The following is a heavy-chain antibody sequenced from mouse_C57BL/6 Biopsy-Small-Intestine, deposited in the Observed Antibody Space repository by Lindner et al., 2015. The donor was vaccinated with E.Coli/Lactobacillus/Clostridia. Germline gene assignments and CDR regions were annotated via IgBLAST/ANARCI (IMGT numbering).Heavy chain of an antibody. Sequence: SVKVSCKASGHTFTDYSFHWVRQAPGQRLEWMGWISAGSGNTKYSQKFQGRVTITRDTSASTAFMDLSSLTSEDTAVYYCVRAGKIVGDVWGQGTMVTVSS. CDR3: VRAGKIVGDV. J-gene: IGHJ1*01. D-gene: IGHD2-12*01. V-gene: IGHV1-84*02. CDR2: ISAGSGNT. CDR1: GHTFTDYS.